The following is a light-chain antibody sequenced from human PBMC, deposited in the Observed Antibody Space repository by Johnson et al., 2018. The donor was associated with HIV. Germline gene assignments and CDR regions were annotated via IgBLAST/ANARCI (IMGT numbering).Light chain of an antibody. CDR2: DNN. CDR3: GEWDSGRSAHFG. V-gene: IGLV1-51*01. CDR1: SSNVGSSF. Sequence: QSVLTQPPSVSAAPGQTVTISCSGSSSNVGSSFVSWYRQVPGTAPKLLIYDNNKRPSGIADRFSASKSGTSATLDITGLQTGDEADYYCGEWDSGRSAHFGFGSGTPITVL. J-gene: IGLJ1*01.